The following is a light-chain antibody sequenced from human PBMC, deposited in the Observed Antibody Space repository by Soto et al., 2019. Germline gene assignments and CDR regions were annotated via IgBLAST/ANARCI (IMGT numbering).Light chain of an antibody. V-gene: IGKV3-11*01. CDR1: QSVSSN. CDR2: DAS. J-gene: IGKJ5*01. CDR3: QQRSNWPIT. Sequence: PGERATLSCRASQSVSSNLAWYQQKPGQAPRLLIYDASNRATGIPARFSGSGSGTDFTLTISGLEPEDFAVYYCQQRSNWPITFGQGTRLEIK.